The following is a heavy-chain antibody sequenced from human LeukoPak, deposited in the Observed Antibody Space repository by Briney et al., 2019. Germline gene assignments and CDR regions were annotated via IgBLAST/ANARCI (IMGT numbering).Heavy chain of an antibody. Sequence: GGSLRLSCAASGFTFSSNYMSWVRQAPGKGLEWVSVIYSGGSTYYADSVKGRFTISRDNSKNTLYLQMNSLRAEDTAVYYCARGLVGANDAFDIWGQGTMVTVSS. CDR3: ARGLVGANDAFDI. V-gene: IGHV3-53*01. CDR2: IYSGGST. D-gene: IGHD1-26*01. J-gene: IGHJ3*02. CDR1: GFTFSSNY.